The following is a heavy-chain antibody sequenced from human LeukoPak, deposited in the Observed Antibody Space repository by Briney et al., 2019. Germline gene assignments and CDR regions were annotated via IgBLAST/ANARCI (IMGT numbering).Heavy chain of an antibody. D-gene: IGHD2-21*02. CDR2: IYYSGST. CDR1: GGSISSYY. CDR3: ARDACGGDCAYFDY. Sequence: PSETLSLTCTVSGGSISSYYWSWIRQPPGKGLEWIGYIYYSGSTNYNPSLKSRVTISVDTSKNQFSLKLSSVTAADTAGYYCARDACGGDCAYFDYWGQGTLVTVSS. V-gene: IGHV4-59*01. J-gene: IGHJ4*02.